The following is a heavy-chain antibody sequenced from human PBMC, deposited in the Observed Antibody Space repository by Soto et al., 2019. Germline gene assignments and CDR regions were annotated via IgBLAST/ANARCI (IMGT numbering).Heavy chain of an antibody. CDR2: IYSGNT. D-gene: IGHD4-17*01. CDR3: GRISSYGDYAY. V-gene: IGHV4-59*08. Sequence: QVQLQESGPGVVKPSETLSLTCTISGGSISGYYWTWIRQSPGKGLEYIGYIYSGNTNYNPSLNSRVTISVDTSKNHFSLKLSSVTAADTAVYYCGRISSYGDYAYWGQGTLVTVSS. J-gene: IGHJ4*02. CDR1: GGSISGYY.